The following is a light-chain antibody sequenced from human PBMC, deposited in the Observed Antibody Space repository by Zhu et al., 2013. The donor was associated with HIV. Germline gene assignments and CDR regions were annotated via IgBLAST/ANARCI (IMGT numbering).Light chain of an antibody. J-gene: IGLJ2*01. CDR2: GNT. CDR1: NSNIGADYD. Sequence: QSVLTQPPSVSGAPGQRVTISCTGTNSNIGADYDVHWYKQLPGTAPKLLIYGNTNRPAGVPDRFSGSKSGTSATLTINGLQAEDEADYYCQSRDNSLSDFVLFGGGTKVTVL. V-gene: IGLV1-40*01. CDR3: QSRDNSLSDFVL.